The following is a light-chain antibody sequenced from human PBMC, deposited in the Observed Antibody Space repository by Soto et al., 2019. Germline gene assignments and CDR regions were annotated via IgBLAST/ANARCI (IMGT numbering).Light chain of an antibody. CDR3: CSYAGGYTDL. V-gene: IGLV2-8*01. Sequence: QSALTQSPSASGSPGQSVTISCTGTKNDIGVYDFVSWYQHHPGKAPRLIIYEVVQRPSGVPDRFSGSKSGNTASLTISGLQAEDEADYFCCSYAGGYTDLFGTGTKLTVL. CDR1: KNDIGVYDF. CDR2: EVV. J-gene: IGLJ1*01.